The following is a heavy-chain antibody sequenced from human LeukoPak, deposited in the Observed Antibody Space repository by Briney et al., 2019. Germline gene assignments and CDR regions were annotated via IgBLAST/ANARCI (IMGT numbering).Heavy chain of an antibody. J-gene: IGHJ4*02. CDR2: IYPGDSDT. Sequence: GESLKISCKGSGYSFTTYWIGWVRQMPGKGLEWMGIIYPGDSDTRYNPPFQGQVTISADKSISTAYLQWSSLKASDTAMYYCARCSEQWLSDHFGYWGQGTLVTVSS. D-gene: IGHD6-19*01. V-gene: IGHV5-51*01. CDR3: ARCSEQWLSDHFGY. CDR1: GYSFTTYW.